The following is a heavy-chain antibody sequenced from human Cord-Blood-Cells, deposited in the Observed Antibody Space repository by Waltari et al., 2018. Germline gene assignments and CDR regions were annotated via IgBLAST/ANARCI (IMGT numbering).Heavy chain of an antibody. CDR2: IIPILGIA. V-gene: IGHV1-69*09. D-gene: IGHD3-16*01. J-gene: IGHJ6*03. Sequence: QVQLVQSGAEVKKPGSSVKVSCKASGGTFSSYAISWVRQAPGQGLEWMGRIIPILGIANYAQKFQGRVTITADKSTSTAYMELSSLRSEDTAVYYCARDAWGLEELSYYYMDVWGKGTTVTVSS. CDR1: GGTFSSYA. CDR3: ARDAWGLEELSYYYMDV.